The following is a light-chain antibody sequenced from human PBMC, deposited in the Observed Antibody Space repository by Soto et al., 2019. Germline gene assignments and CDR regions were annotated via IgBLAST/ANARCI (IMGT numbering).Light chain of an antibody. V-gene: IGKV1-39*01. CDR3: QQCFCTPVLT. Sequence: DIQMTQSPSSLSAPVGDRVTITCRASQNIGTFLNWYQQKPGKAPKLLIYGASNLSTGVPSTFGGSGSGTDFTLTISSLQPDDFANYDGQQCFCTPVLTFGGGTKVEIK. CDR2: GAS. J-gene: IGKJ4*01. CDR1: QNIGTF.